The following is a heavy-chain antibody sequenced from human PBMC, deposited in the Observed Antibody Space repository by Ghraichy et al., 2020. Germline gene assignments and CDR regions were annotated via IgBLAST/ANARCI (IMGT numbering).Heavy chain of an antibody. CDR3: ARRGRGYSLYYYGLDV. D-gene: IGHD5-18*01. V-gene: IGHV4-59*08. Sequence: SETLSLTCTVSSGSMRSQFWIWIRQPPGKGLEWIGYISHTGNTNYSPSLGGRAPISLDTSKNQFSLRLTSVNAEDTAIYYCARRGRGYSLYYYGLDVWGPGTTVTVSS. CDR1: SGSMRSQF. CDR2: ISHTGNT. J-gene: IGHJ6*02.